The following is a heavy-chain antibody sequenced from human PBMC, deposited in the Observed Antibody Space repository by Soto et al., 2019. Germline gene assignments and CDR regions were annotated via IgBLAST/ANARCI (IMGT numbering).Heavy chain of an antibody. CDR3: ARVKFDDLSSYYYYYYGMDV. Sequence: GGSLRLSCAASGFTFSSYWMSWVRQAPGKGLEWVANIKQDGSEKYYVDSVKGRFTISRDNAKNSLYLQMNSLRAEDTAVYYCARVKFDDLSSYYYYYYGMDVWGQGTTVTVSS. CDR1: GFTFSSYW. D-gene: IGHD3-3*01. V-gene: IGHV3-7*05. CDR2: IKQDGSEK. J-gene: IGHJ6*02.